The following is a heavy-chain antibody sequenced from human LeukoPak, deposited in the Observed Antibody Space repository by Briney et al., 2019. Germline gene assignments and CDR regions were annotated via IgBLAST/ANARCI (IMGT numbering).Heavy chain of an antibody. V-gene: IGHV3-74*03. CDR3: VRDRVGPDY. CDR1: GFTFSSSW. J-gene: IGHJ4*02. D-gene: IGHD1-26*01. Sequence: SGGSLRLSCAASGFTFSSSWMHWLRQAPGTGLVWVSRITDDATTTYADGVRGRFTISRDNAKNILYLQMNRLRAEDTAVYYCVRDRVGPDYWGQGTLVTVSS. CDR2: ITDDATT.